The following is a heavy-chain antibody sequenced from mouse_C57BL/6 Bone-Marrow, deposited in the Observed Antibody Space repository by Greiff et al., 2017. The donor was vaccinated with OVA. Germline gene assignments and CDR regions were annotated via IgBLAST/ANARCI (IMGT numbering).Heavy chain of an antibody. D-gene: IGHD1-1*01. CDR2: IDPEDGET. CDR1: GFNIKDYY. V-gene: IGHV14-2*01. CDR3: APYYYGSSYLAY. J-gene: IGHJ3*01. Sequence: VHVKQSGAELVKPGASVKLSCTASGFNIKDYYMHWVKQRTEQGLEWIGRIDPEDGETKYAPKFQGKATITADTSSNTAYLQLSSLTSEDTAVYYCAPYYYGSSYLAYWGQGTLVTVSA.